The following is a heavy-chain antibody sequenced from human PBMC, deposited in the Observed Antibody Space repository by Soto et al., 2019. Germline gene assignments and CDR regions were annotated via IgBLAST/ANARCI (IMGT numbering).Heavy chain of an antibody. CDR2: ISYDGSEK. D-gene: IGHD5-12*01. V-gene: IGHV3-30*03. Sequence: GGSLRLSCAASGFTFSSYGMHWVRQAPGKGLEWVAVISYDGSEKYYVDSVKGRFTISRDNAKNSLYLQVNSLRAEDTAVYYCARGGSDSGYRHFDYWGQGTLVTVSS. CDR3: ARGGSDSGYRHFDY. CDR1: GFTFSSYG. J-gene: IGHJ4*02.